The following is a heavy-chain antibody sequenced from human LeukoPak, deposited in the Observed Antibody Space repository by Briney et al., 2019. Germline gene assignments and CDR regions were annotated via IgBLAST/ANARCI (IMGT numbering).Heavy chain of an antibody. CDR3: ARDGIVVVPAAMFY. CDR2: IIPIFGTA. D-gene: IGHD2-2*01. Sequence: GSSVKVSCKAFGGTFSSYAISWVRQAPGQGLEWMGGIIPIFGTANYAQKFQGRVTITADESTSTAYMELSSLRSEDTAVYYCARDGIVVVPAAMFYWGQGTLVTVSS. V-gene: IGHV1-69*01. CDR1: GGTFSSYA. J-gene: IGHJ4*02.